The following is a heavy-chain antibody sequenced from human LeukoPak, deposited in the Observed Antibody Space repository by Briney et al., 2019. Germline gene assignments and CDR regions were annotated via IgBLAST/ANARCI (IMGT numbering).Heavy chain of an antibody. CDR2: IKSKTDGGTA. V-gene: IGHV3-15*01. Sequence: GGSLRLSCAASGFTFSNAWMNWVRQAPGKGLEWVGRIKSKTDGGTADYAAPVKGRFTISRDDSKTTLYLQMNDLKTEDTGVYYCTTVMITFGGVIPNYWGQGTLVTVSS. J-gene: IGHJ4*02. CDR3: TTVMITFGGVIPNY. D-gene: IGHD3-16*02. CDR1: GFTFSNAW.